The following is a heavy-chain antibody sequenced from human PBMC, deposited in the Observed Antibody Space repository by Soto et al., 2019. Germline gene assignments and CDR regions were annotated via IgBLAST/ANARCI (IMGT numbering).Heavy chain of an antibody. CDR3: VRSFTWYSEADY. CDR2: ISGGGGDT. V-gene: IGHV3-23*01. D-gene: IGHD6-13*01. CDR1: GFSYNSYA. J-gene: IGHJ4*02. Sequence: AVGSLRLSCAASGFSYNSYALSWVRQAPGKGLEWVSSISGGGGDTSYADSVRGRLTISRDNSKNTLYLLMNSLRADDAAVYYCVRSFTWYSEADYWGQGTLVTVSS.